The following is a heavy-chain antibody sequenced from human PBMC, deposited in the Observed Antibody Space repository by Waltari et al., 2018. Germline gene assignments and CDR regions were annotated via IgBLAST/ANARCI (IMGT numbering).Heavy chain of an antibody. D-gene: IGHD6-19*01. CDR2: INAGNGNT. Sequence: QVQLVQSGAEVKKPGASVKVSCKASGYTFTSYAMHWVCQAPGQRLEWMGWINAGNGNTKYSQKFQGRVTITRDTSASTAYMELSSLRSEDTAVYYCARGDSSGWYHYFDYWGQGTLVTVSS. J-gene: IGHJ4*02. CDR1: GYTFTSYA. CDR3: ARGDSSGWYHYFDY. V-gene: IGHV1-3*01.